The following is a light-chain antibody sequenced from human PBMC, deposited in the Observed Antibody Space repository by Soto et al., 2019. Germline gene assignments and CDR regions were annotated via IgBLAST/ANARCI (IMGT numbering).Light chain of an antibody. CDR1: QSVSTN. J-gene: IGKJ1*01. V-gene: IGKV3-15*01. CDR3: QHYNNWPT. Sequence: EIVMTQSPVTLSVSPGERATLSCRASQSVSTNLAWYQQKPGQAPRVLIYGAYTRATNIPARFSGSGSGTDFTLTISSLQSEDFALYYCQHYNNWPTFGQGTKVDIK. CDR2: GAY.